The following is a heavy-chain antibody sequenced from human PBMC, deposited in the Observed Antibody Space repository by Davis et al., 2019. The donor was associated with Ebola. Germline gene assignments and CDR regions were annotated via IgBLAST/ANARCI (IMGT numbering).Heavy chain of an antibody. D-gene: IGHD3-22*01. J-gene: IGHJ6*03. Sequence: PSETLSLTCTLSGGPISRGGSYWTWIRQHPGKGLEWIGYIYYSGSTYYKPSLKSRVTISLDTSKNQFSVNLYSVTAADTAVYYCARDLRYDSSGYDYYFYMDVWGKGTTVTVSS. CDR3: ARDLRYDSSGYDYYFYMDV. CDR1: GGPISRGGSY. CDR2: IYYSGST. V-gene: IGHV4-31*03.